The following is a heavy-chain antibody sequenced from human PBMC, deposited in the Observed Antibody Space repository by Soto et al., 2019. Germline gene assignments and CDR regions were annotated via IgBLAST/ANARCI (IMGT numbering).Heavy chain of an antibody. D-gene: IGHD5-12*01. CDR2: IIPISGRT. V-gene: IGHV1-69*01. Sequence: QVQLAQSGAEVKRPGSSVKVSCEASGGTFSSLGFTWVRQAPGQGLEWMGGIIPISGRTTFAPKFLGRVTITADESTRTTYMELTALTSDDTAIYYCATRGTQGRWLEFADYWGQGTRVTVSS. J-gene: IGHJ4*02. CDR3: ATRGTQGRWLEFADY. CDR1: GGTFSSLG.